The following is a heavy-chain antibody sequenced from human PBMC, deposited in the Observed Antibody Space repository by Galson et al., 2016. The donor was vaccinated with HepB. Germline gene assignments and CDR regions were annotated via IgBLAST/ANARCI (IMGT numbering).Heavy chain of an antibody. CDR3: AKRDGAGWFDP. CDR1: GNSSSNYW. D-gene: IGHD4-17*01. CDR2: IYPADSDT. Sequence: QSGAAVKKPGESLKISCTGSGNSSSNYWIAWVRQMPGKGLEWMGIIYPADSDTRYSPSFQGQVTMSADRSTNTAYLQWSSVKAADSAVYYCAKRDGAGWFDPWGQGTLVTVSS. J-gene: IGHJ5*02. V-gene: IGHV5-51*01.